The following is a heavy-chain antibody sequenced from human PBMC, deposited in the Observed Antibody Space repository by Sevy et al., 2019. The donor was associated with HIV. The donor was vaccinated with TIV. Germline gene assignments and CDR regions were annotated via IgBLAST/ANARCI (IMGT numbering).Heavy chain of an antibody. CDR3: ARTYDSSGYYYYYMDV. CDR2: IYSSGST. J-gene: IGHJ6*03. V-gene: IGHV4-61*01. Sequence: SETLSLTCTVSGGSVSRGNYYWSWIRQPPGKGLEWIGHIYSSGSTKYNPSLKSRFTISVDTSKNQFSLNLSSVTAADTAVYYCARTYDSSGYYYYYMDVWGKGSTVTVSS. D-gene: IGHD3-22*01. CDR1: GGSVSRGNYY.